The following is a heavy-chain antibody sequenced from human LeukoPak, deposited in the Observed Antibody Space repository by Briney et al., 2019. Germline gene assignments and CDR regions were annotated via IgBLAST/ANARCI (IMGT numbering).Heavy chain of an antibody. D-gene: IGHD3-22*01. CDR1: GFTFSSYG. CDR3: ATPPGYYDSSGYYRYFQH. J-gene: IGHJ1*01. V-gene: IGHV3-30*03. CDR2: ISYDGSNK. Sequence: GGSLRLSCAASGFTFSSYGMHWVRQAPGKGLEWMAVISYDGSNKYYADSVKGRFTISRDNSKNTLYLQMNSLRAEDTAVYYCATPPGYYDSSGYYRYFQHWGQGTLVTVSS.